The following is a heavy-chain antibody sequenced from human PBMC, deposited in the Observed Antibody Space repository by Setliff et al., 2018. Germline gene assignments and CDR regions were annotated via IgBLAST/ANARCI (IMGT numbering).Heavy chain of an antibody. V-gene: IGHV4-31*03. J-gene: IGHJ2*01. CDR2: IYYSGST. CDR3: ARSRTIAVKGGVFAV. CDR1: GASITSDAYY. D-gene: IGHD6-19*01. Sequence: SCIVSGASITSDAYYWSWVRQHPGKGLEWIGYIYYSGSTYYNPSLESRVTISLDSSKNQFSLELHSVTAADTAVYYCARSRTIAVKGGVFAVWGRGTLVTVSS.